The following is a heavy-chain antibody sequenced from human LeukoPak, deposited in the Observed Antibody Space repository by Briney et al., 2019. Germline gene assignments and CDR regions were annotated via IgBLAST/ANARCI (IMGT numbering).Heavy chain of an antibody. V-gene: IGHV1-69*04. J-gene: IGHJ4*02. CDR2: IIPILGIA. CDR1: GGTFSSYA. CDR3: ARDRTGYYYDSSGPRGY. D-gene: IGHD3-22*01. Sequence: ASVKVSCKASGGTFSSYAISWVRQAPGQGLEWMGRIIPILGIANYAQKFQGRVTITADKSTSTAYMELSSLRSEDTAVYYCARDRTGYYYDSSGPRGYWGQGTLVTVSS.